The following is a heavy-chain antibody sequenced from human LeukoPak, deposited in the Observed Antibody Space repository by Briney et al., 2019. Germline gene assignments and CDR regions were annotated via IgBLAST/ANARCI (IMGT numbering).Heavy chain of an antibody. J-gene: IGHJ6*04. Sequence: PGGSLRLSCAASGFTFSSYAMNWVRQAPGKGLERVSSISSSSSYIYYADSVKGRFTISRDNAKNSLYLQMNSLRAEDTAVYYCARVRVRGPLWPPNYYGMDVWGKGTTVTVSS. CDR1: GFTFSSYA. CDR3: ARVRVRGPLWPPNYYGMDV. V-gene: IGHV3-21*01. D-gene: IGHD3-10*01. CDR2: ISSSSSYI.